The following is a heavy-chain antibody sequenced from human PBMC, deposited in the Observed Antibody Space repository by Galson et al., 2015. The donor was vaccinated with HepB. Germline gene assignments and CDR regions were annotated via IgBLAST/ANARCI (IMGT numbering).Heavy chain of an antibody. CDR3: ARGFWGAIDI. J-gene: IGHJ3*02. V-gene: IGHV3-23*01. D-gene: IGHD3-16*01. CDR2: ISAGGDRT. Sequence: SLRLSCAASGFTFSSYSMIWVRQAPGKGLEWVSEISAGGDRTYYPDSVKGRFSSSRDNSRNTLYMQMNSLRVEDTAVYYCARGFWGAIDIWRQGTMVTVSS. CDR1: GFTFSSYS.